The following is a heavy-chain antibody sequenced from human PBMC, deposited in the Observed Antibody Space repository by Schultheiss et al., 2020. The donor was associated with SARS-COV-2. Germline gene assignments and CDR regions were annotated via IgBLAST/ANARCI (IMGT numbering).Heavy chain of an antibody. CDR3: ARGVGLRWYGRLFDY. V-gene: IGHV4-61*08. CDR2: IYYSGST. D-gene: IGHD4-23*01. Sequence: SETLSLTCTVSGGSISSGGYYWSWIRQHPGKGLEWIGYIYYSGSTNYNPSLKSRVTISVDKSKNQFSLKLSSVTAADTAVYYCARGVGLRWYGRLFDYWGQGTLVTVSS. J-gene: IGHJ4*02. CDR1: GGSISSGGYY.